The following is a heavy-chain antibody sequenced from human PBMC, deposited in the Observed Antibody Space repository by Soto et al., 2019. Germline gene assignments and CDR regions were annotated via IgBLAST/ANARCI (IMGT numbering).Heavy chain of an antibody. CDR1: GYTFTSYA. CDR2: INAGNGNT. V-gene: IGHV1-3*01. J-gene: IGHJ5*02. D-gene: IGHD2-15*01. Sequence: QVQLVQSGAEVKKPGASVKVSCKASGYTFTSYAMHWVRQAPGQRLEWMGWINAGNGNTKYSQKFQGRVTITRDTSASTAYMELSSLRSEATAVYYCARGHRYCSGGSCYSGWFDPWGQGTLVTVSS. CDR3: ARGHRYCSGGSCYSGWFDP.